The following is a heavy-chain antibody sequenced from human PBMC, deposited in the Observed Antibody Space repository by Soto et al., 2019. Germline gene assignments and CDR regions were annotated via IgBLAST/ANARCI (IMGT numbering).Heavy chain of an antibody. Sequence: SVKVSCKASGGTFSSYTISWVRQAPGQGLEWMGRIIPILGIANYAQKFQGRVTITADKSTSTAYMELSSLRSEDTAVYYCARVGYYYDSSGYFGAFDIWGQGTMVTV. CDR2: IIPILGIA. J-gene: IGHJ3*02. V-gene: IGHV1-69*02. D-gene: IGHD3-22*01. CDR1: GGTFSSYT. CDR3: ARVGYYYDSSGYFGAFDI.